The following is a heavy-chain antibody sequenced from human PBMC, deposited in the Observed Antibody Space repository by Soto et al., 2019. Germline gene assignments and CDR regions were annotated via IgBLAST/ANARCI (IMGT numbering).Heavy chain of an antibody. CDR2: ISAYNGNT. J-gene: IGHJ6*02. CDR3: ARVERYDFWSGPRPYYYGIDV. V-gene: IGHV1-18*01. D-gene: IGHD3-3*01. Sequence: GASVKVSCKVSGYTFTSSGMSWVRQAPGQGLEWMGWISAYNGNTNYAQKLQGRVTMTTDTSTSTAYMELRSLRSDDTAVYYCARVERYDFWSGPRPYYYGIDVWGQWTTVTVS. CDR1: GYTFTSSG.